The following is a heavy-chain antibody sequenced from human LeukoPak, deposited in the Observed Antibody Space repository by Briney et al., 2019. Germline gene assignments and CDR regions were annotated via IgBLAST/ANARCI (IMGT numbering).Heavy chain of an antibody. CDR2: IYPGDSDT. D-gene: IGHD1-14*01. V-gene: IGHV5-51*01. CDR1: GYSFTSYW. CDR3: ARVDRAHNWFDP. Sequence: GQSLKISCTGSGYSFTSYWIAWVRQVRGKGLEWMGIIYPGDSDTRHSPSFQGQVTISADKSIRTAYLQWSSLKASDTAMYYCARVDRAHNWFDPWGQGTLVTVSS. J-gene: IGHJ5*02.